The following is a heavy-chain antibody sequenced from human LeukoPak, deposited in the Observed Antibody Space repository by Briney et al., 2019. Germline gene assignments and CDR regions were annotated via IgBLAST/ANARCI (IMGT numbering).Heavy chain of an antibody. CDR2: IYCGGST. Sequence: GGSLRLSCAASGFTVSSNYMSWVRQAPGKGLEWVSVIYCGGSTYYADSVKGRFTISRHNSKNTLYLQMNSLRAEDTAVYYCARERALLGYDAFDIGGQGTMVTVSS. J-gene: IGHJ3*02. CDR1: GFTVSSNY. CDR3: ARERALLGYDAFDI. D-gene: IGHD3-22*01. V-gene: IGHV3-53*04.